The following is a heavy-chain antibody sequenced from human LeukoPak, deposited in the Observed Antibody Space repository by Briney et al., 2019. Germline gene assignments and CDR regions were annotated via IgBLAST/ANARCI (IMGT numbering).Heavy chain of an antibody. V-gene: IGHV1-18*01. Sequence: GASVKVSCKASGYTFTSYGISWVRQAPGQGLEWMGWISAYNGNTNYAQKLQGRVTMTTDTSTSTAYMELRSLRSDDTAVYYCARDLSAYCSGDSCYSRLFDYWGQGTLVTVSS. CDR2: ISAYNGNT. J-gene: IGHJ4*02. CDR3: ARDLSAYCSGDSCYSRLFDY. CDR1: GYTFTSYG. D-gene: IGHD2-15*01.